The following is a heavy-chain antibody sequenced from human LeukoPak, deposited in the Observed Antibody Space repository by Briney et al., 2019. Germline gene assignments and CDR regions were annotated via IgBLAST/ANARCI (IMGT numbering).Heavy chain of an antibody. D-gene: IGHD5-12*01. CDR2: ISSNGGST. CDR3: ARAHGPYSGYDSDY. CDR1: GFTLSSYA. Sequence: GGSLRLSCAASGFTLSSYAMHWVRQAPGKGLEYVSAISSNGGSTYYANSVKGRFTISRDNSKNTLYLQMGSLRAEDMAVYYCARAHGPYSGYDSDYWGQGTLVTVSS. J-gene: IGHJ4*02. V-gene: IGHV3-64*01.